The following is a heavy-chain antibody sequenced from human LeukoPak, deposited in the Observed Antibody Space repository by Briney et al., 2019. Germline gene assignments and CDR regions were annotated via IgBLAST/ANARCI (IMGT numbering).Heavy chain of an antibody. J-gene: IGHJ4*02. CDR2: ISWNSGSI. Sequence: GGSLRLSCAASGFTFDDYAMHWVRQAPGKGLEWVSGISWNSGSIGYADSVKGRFTISRDNAKNSLYLQMNSLRAEDTALYYCAKVPFDYWGQGTLVTVSS. CDR3: AKVPFDY. V-gene: IGHV3-9*01. CDR1: GFTFDDYA.